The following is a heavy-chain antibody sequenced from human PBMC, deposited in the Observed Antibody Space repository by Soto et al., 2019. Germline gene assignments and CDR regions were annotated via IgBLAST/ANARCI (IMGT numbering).Heavy chain of an antibody. V-gene: IGHV3-30*03. Sequence: GGSLRLSCAASGFTFSSYGMHWVRQAPGKGLEWVAVISYDGSNKYYADSVKGRFTISRDNSKNTLYLQMNSLRAEDTAVYYCATGIAAAGNRAFDIWGQGTMVTVS. CDR2: ISYDGSNK. D-gene: IGHD6-13*01. CDR1: GFTFSSYG. CDR3: ATGIAAAGNRAFDI. J-gene: IGHJ3*02.